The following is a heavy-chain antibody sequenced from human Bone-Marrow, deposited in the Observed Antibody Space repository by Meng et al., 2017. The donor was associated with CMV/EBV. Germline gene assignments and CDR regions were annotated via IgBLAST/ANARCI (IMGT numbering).Heavy chain of an antibody. J-gene: IGHJ6*02. CDR3: ASALESYYDFWSDYLLSQWNMDV. Sequence: GESLKISCAASGFTFSSYSMNWVRQAPGKGLEWVSSISSSSSYIYYADSVKGRFTISRDNAKNSLYLQMNSLRAEDTAVYYCASALESYYDFWSDYLLSQWNMDVWGQGTTVTVSS. D-gene: IGHD3-3*01. CDR1: GFTFSSYS. CDR2: ISSSSSYI. V-gene: IGHV3-21*01.